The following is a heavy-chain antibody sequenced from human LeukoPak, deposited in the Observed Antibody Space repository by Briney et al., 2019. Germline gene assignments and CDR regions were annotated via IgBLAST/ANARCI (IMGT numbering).Heavy chain of an antibody. J-gene: IGHJ3*01. CDR2: RNTNNGGT. CDR3: SRVAGRSDDFDL. CDR1: GYTFTGYY. D-gene: IGHD1-26*01. V-gene: IGHV1-2*02. Sequence: RASVKVSRKASGYTFTGYYMHWVRQAPGQGLEWMGWRNTNNGGTKYAQKFQSRGTMTRDTSINTAYMEISKLRTDETSADYCSRVAGRSDDFDLWGQGTMVTVSS.